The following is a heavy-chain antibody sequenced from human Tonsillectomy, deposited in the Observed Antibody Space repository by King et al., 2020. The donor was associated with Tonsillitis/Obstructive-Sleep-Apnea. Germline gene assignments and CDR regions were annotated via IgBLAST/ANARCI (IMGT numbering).Heavy chain of an antibody. CDR3: SRXGSVXXLXXXWFDP. CDR2: IIPIYGTT. J-gene: IGHJ5*02. CDR1: GGTFSNYA. V-gene: IGHV1-69*01. D-gene: IGHD5-12*01. Sequence: QLVQSGAEVKKPGSSVKVSCKASGGTFSNYAISWVRQAPGQGLEWMGGIIPIYGTTNYAQKFQGRVTITADGSTSTAHMELSSLRSEDTAVYYCSRXGSVXXLXXXWFDPXXXGTLXTVSS.